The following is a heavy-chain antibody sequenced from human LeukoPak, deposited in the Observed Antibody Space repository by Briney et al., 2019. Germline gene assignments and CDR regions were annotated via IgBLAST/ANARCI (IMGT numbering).Heavy chain of an antibody. CDR3: ARGKGPDP. J-gene: IGHJ5*02. CDR2: IKQDGSEK. CDR1: GFTFNTYW. Sequence: GGSMRLSCAASGFTFNTYWMSWVRQAPGKGLEWVAKIKQDGSEKYYVDSVKGRFIIPRDNAENSLYLQMNSLRAEDTAVYYCARGKGPDPWGQGTLVTVSS. V-gene: IGHV3-7*04.